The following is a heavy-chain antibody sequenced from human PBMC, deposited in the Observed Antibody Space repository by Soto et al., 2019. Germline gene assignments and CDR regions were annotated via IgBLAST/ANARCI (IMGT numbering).Heavy chain of an antibody. CDR2: ISHTGYT. Sequence: PSETLSLTCSVSDASVSKYYWSWIRQPPGKGLEWIGYISHTGYTSYNPSLESRLTISMDKSKNQLSLNLNSVTTADTAVYYCARGQLLSAYWGQGTPVTVSS. V-gene: IGHV4-59*02. CDR3: ARGQLLSAY. D-gene: IGHD1-1*01. J-gene: IGHJ4*02. CDR1: DASVSKYY.